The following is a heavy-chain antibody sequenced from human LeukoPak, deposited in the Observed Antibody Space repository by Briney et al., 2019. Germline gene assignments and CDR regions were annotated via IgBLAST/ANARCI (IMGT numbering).Heavy chain of an antibody. D-gene: IGHD5-24*01. J-gene: IGHJ4*02. CDR2: ISSSGSTI. CDR1: AFTFSSYE. V-gene: IGHV3-48*03. CDR3: ARSDGYTQREIDY. Sequence: PGGSLRLSCAVSAFTFSSYEMNWVRQAPGKGLEWVSYISSSGSTIYYADSVKGRFTISRDNAKKSLYLQMNSLRAEDTAVYYCARSDGYTQREIDYWGQGTLVTVSS.